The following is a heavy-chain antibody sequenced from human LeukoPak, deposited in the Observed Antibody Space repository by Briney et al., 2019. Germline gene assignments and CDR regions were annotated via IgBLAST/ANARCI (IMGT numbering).Heavy chain of an antibody. D-gene: IGHD3-22*01. CDR3: ARSHYYYDSSGYYEFNY. V-gene: IGHV1-2*06. Sequence: ASVKVSCKASGYTFTGYYMHWVRQAPGQGLEWMGRINPNSGGTNYAQKFQGRVTMTRDTSISTAYMELSRLRSDDTAVYYCARSHYYYDSSGYYEFNYWGQGTLVTVSS. J-gene: IGHJ4*02. CDR2: INPNSGGT. CDR1: GYTFTGYY.